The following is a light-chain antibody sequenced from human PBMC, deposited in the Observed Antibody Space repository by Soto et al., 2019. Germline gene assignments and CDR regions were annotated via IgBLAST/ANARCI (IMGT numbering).Light chain of an antibody. CDR2: AAT. V-gene: IGKV1-39*01. CDR1: QSISSY. CDR3: QQSYSTPLYT. J-gene: IGKJ2*01. Sequence: DIPMTQSPSSLSASVGDRVTITCRASQSISSYLNWYQQKPGKAPKLLIYAATSLQSGVPSRFSGCGSGTDFTLTISSLQPEDFATYYCQQSYSTPLYTFGQGTKLEIK.